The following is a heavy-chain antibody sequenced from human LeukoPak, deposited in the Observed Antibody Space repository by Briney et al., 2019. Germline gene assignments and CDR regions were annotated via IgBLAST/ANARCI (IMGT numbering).Heavy chain of an antibody. CDR3: TRHAFGYNSSHVTNH. CDR1: GFTFSGSA. CDR2: IRSKANSYAT. D-gene: IGHD5-24*01. V-gene: IGHV3-73*01. Sequence: GGSLRLSCAASGFTFSGSAMHWVRQASGKGLEWVGRIRSKANSYATAYAASVKGRFTISRDDSKNTAYLQMNSLNTEDTAVYYCTRHAFGYNSSHVTNHWGQGTLVTVSS. J-gene: IGHJ5*02.